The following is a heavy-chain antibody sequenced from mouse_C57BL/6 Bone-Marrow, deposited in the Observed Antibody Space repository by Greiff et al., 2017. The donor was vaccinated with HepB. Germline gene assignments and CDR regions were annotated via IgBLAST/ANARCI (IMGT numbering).Heavy chain of an antibody. D-gene: IGHD2-1*01. CDR1: GYSITSGYY. V-gene: IGHV3-6*01. CDR2: ISYDGSN. CDR3: AILLWSPFDY. Sequence: EVQLVESGPGLVKPSQSLSLTCSVTGYSITSGYYWNWIRQFPGNKLEWMGYISYDGSNNYNPSLKNRISITRDTSKNQFFLKLNSVTTEDTATYYCAILLWSPFDYWGQGTTLTVSS. J-gene: IGHJ2*01.